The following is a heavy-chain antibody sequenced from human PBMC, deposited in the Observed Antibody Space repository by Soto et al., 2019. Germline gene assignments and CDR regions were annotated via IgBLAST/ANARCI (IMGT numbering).Heavy chain of an antibody. CDR3: ARVVNGGGYYYGMDV. CDR2: IKQDGSEK. Sequence: PGGSLRLSCAASGFTFSSYWMSWVRQAPGKGLEWVANIKQDGSEKYYVDSVKGRFTISRDNAKNSLYLQMNSLRAEDTAVYYCARVVNGGGYYYGMDVWGQGTTVTVSS. CDR1: GFTFSSYW. V-gene: IGHV3-7*03. D-gene: IGHD3-16*01. J-gene: IGHJ6*02.